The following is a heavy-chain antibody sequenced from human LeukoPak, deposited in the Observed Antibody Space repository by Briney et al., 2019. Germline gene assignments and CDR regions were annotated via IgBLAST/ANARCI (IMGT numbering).Heavy chain of an antibody. CDR2: IYYSGST. Sequence: SETLSLTCTVSGASISNYYWSWIRQPPGKGLEWIGYIYYSGSTNYNPSLKSRVTISLDTSKTQFSLKLSPVTAADTAVYYCARYSAAGPPGYYYYYMDVWGKGTTVTVSS. CDR3: ARYSAAGPPGYYYYYMDV. D-gene: IGHD6-25*01. J-gene: IGHJ6*03. V-gene: IGHV4-59*01. CDR1: GASISNYY.